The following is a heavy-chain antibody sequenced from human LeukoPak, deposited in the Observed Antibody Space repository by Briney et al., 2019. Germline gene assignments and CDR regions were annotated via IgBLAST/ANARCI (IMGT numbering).Heavy chain of an antibody. CDR1: GFTFSSYG. CDR3: AKNRFFGVETLSDY. J-gene: IGHJ4*02. D-gene: IGHD3-3*01. V-gene: IGHV3-30*18. CDR2: ISYDGSNK. Sequence: GGSLRLSCAASGFTFSSYGMHWVRQAPGKGLEWVAVISYDGSNKYYADSVKGRFTISRDNSKNTLYLQMNSLRAEDTAVYYCAKNRFFGVETLSDYWGQGTLVTVSS.